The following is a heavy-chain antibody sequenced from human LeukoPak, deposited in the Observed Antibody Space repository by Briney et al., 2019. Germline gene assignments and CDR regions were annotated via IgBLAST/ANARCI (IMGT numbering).Heavy chain of an antibody. V-gene: IGHV4-34*01. CDR1: GGSFSGYY. CDR2: INHSGST. J-gene: IGHJ4*02. Sequence: SETLSLTCAVYGGSFSGYYWSWIRQPPGKGLEWIGEINHSGSTNYNPSLKSRVTISVDTSKNQFSLKLSSVTAADTAVYYCARRYCSSTSCYYDYWGQGTLVTVSS. CDR3: ARRYCSSTSCYYDY. D-gene: IGHD2-2*01.